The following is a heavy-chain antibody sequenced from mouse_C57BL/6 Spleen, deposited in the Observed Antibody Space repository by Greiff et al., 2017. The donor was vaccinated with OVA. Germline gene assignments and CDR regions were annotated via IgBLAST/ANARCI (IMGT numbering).Heavy chain of an antibody. CDR1: GYAFSSSW. V-gene: IGHV1-82*01. Sequence: QVQLKESGPELVKPGASVKISCKASGYAFSSSWMNWVKQRPGKGLEWIGRIYPGDGDTNYNGKFKGKATLTADKSSSTAYMQLSSLTSEDSAVYFCARSANFFDYWGQGTTLTVSS. CDR3: ARSANFFDY. CDR2: IYPGDGDT. J-gene: IGHJ2*01.